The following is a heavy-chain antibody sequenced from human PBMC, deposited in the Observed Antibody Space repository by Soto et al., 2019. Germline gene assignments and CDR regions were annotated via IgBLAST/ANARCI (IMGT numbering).Heavy chain of an antibody. CDR1: GGTFSSHA. Sequence: SVKVSCKASGGTFSSHAISWVRQAPGQGLEWMGGIIPMFATPNYAEKFRGRLSITADESTTTVYMQLSSLRSQDTAVYYCASLFDYDSSRHYYDFWGQGSLVIVSA. V-gene: IGHV1-69*13. D-gene: IGHD3-22*01. J-gene: IGHJ4*02. CDR3: ASLFDYDSSRHYYDF. CDR2: IIPMFATP.